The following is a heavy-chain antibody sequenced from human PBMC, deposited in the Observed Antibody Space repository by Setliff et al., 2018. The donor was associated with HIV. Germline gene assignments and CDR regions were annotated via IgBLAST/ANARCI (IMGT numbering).Heavy chain of an antibody. CDR3: ARGPPSQVDY. J-gene: IGHJ4*02. Sequence: ASVKVSCKASGYSFTSYYIHWVRQAPGQGLEWLGTVNPSTGNPTYAQGFTGRFVFSLDTSVNTAYLQISSLKTEDSAVYYCARGPPSQVDYWGQGTLVTVSS. CDR1: GYSFTSYY. CDR2: VNPSTGNP. V-gene: IGHV7-4-1*02.